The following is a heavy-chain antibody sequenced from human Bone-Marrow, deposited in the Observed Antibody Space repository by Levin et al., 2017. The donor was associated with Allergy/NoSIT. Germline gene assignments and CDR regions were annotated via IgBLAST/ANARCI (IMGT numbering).Heavy chain of an antibody. V-gene: IGHV5-51*01. J-gene: IGHJ4*02. CDR2: INPGDSET. D-gene: IGHD3-22*01. CDR3: ARLDSYYDGNAYHTLDY. CDR1: GYSFSSYW. Sequence: GGSLRLSCEGSGYSFSSYWIGWARQMPGKGLEWMGIINPGDSETRYNPSFQGQVTMSVDKSITTAYLQWRSLKASDTAMYFCARLDSYYDGNAYHTLDYWGQGTLVTVSS.